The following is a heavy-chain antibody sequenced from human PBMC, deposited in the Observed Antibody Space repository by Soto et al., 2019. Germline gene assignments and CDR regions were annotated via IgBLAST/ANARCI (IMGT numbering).Heavy chain of an antibody. CDR1: GFSFRDHC. CDR2: TRNKANSYTT. D-gene: IGHD3-10*01. CDR3: ARGYYPASVGNAFDI. V-gene: IGHV3-72*01. Sequence: PGVSLILSCSACGFSFRDHCIYLLLQAPVNGLEWVGRTRNKANSYTTEYAASVKGRFTISRDDSKNSLYLQMNSLKTEATAVYYCARGYYPASVGNAFDIWGQGTLVTVSS. J-gene: IGHJ3*02.